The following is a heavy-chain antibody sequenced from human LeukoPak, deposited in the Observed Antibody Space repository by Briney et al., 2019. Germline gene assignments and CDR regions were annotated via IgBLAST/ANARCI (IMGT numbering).Heavy chain of an antibody. Sequence: ASVKVSCKASGYTFTGYYMHWVRQAPGQGLEWMGWINPNSGGTNYAQKFQGRVTMTRDTSISTAYMELSRLRSEDTAVYYCARVSAAAAGAFDYWGQGTLVTVSS. V-gene: IGHV1-2*02. CDR3: ARVSAAAAGAFDY. CDR2: INPNSGGT. J-gene: IGHJ4*02. CDR1: GYTFTGYY. D-gene: IGHD6-13*01.